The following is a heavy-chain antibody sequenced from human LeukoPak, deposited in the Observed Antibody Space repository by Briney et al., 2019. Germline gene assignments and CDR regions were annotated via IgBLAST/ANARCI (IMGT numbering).Heavy chain of an antibody. V-gene: IGHV3-7*01. J-gene: IGHJ4*02. D-gene: IGHD3-16*01. Sequence: PGGSLRLSCAASGRAIKLYMMNWVRQAPGKGLEWVANIKQDGSEKYYVDSVKGRFTISRDNAKDSLYLQMNSLRAEDTAVYYCARDLRSPLHWGQGTLVTVSS. CDR1: GRAIKLYM. CDR3: ARDLRSPLH. CDR2: IKQDGSEK.